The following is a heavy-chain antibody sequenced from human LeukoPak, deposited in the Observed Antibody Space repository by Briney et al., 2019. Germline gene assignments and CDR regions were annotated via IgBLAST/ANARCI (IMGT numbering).Heavy chain of an antibody. CDR1: GFTFSTYA. V-gene: IGHV3-23*01. CDR2: ISGSATGT. D-gene: IGHD3-10*01. Sequence: GGSLRLSCAASGFTFSTYAMNWVRQAPGKGLEWVSAISGSATGTYYADSVKGRFTISRDNSKKSLYLQMNSLRAEDTAVYYCARDGKASDYYGSGLGAFDIWGQGTMVTVSS. J-gene: IGHJ3*02. CDR3: ARDGKASDYYGSGLGAFDI.